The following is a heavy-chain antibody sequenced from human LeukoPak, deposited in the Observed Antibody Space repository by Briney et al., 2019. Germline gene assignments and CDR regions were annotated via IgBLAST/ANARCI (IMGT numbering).Heavy chain of an antibody. V-gene: IGHV3-43*02. D-gene: IGHD4-17*01. J-gene: IGHJ3*02. CDR1: GFTFDDYA. CDR3: EKEQTTYGTFDI. CDR2: INGDGGST. Sequence: PGGSLRLSCAASGFTFDDYAMHWVRQAPGKGLEWVSLINGDGGSTYYADSVKGRFTISRDNSKNSLYLQMNSLRTEDTALYYCEKEQTTYGTFDIWGQGTMVTVSS.